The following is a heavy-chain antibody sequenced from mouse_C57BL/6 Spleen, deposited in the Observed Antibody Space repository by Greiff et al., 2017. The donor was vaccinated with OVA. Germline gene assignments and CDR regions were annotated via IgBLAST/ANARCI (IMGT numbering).Heavy chain of an antibody. V-gene: IGHV1-55*01. CDR3: ARSKSSGYVGYAMDY. CDR2: IYPGSGST. J-gene: IGHJ4*01. D-gene: IGHD3-2*02. Sequence: VQLQQPGAELVKPGASVKMSCKASGYTFTSYWITWVKQRPGQGLEWIGDIYPGSGSTNYNEKFKSKATLTVDTSSSTAYMQLSSLTSEDSAVYYCARSKSSGYVGYAMDYWGQGTSVTVSS. CDR1: GYTFTSYW.